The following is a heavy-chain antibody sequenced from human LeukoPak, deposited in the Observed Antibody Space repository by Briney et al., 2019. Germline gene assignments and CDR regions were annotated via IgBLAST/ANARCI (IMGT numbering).Heavy chain of an antibody. CDR2: INHSAST. D-gene: IGHD3-3*01. V-gene: IGHV4-34*01. J-gene: IGHJ3*02. Sequence: SETLSLTCAVYGGSLSGYYWSWVRQPPGKGLEWVGEINHSASTNYNPSLKSRVTISVDTSKNQFSLKLSSVTAADTAVYYCARRGLYYDFWSGYYKSDAFDIWGQGTMVTVSS. CDR3: ARRGLYYDFWSGYYKSDAFDI. CDR1: GGSLSGYY.